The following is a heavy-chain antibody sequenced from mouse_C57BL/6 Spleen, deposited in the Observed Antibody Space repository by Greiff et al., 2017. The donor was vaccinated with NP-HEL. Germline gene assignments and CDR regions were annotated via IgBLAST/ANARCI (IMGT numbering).Heavy chain of an antibody. V-gene: IGHV14-1*01. J-gene: IGHJ4*01. CDR2: IDPEDGDT. D-gene: IGHD1-1*01. CDR1: GFNIKDYY. CDR3: TRYYGSRGDAMDD. Sequence: VQLQQSGAELVRPGASVKLSCTASGFNIKDYYMHWVKQRPEQGLEWIGRIDPEDGDTEYAPKFQGKATMTADTSSNTAYLQLSSLTSEDTAVYYCTRYYGSRGDAMDDWGQGTSVTVSS.